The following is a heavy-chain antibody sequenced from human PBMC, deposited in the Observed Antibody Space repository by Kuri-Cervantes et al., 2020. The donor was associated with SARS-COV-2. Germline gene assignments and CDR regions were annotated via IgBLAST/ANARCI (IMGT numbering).Heavy chain of an antibody. CDR2: ISYDGSNK. J-gene: IGHJ4*02. CDR3: AKSGGGSYLYFDY. CDR1: GFTFSSYG. Sequence: GGSLRLSCAASGFTFSSYGMHWVRQAPGKGLEWVAVISYDGSNKYYADSVKGRFTISRDNSKNTLYLQMNSLRAEDTAVYYCAKSGGGSYLYFDYWGQGNLVTVSS. V-gene: IGHV3-30*18. D-gene: IGHD1-26*01.